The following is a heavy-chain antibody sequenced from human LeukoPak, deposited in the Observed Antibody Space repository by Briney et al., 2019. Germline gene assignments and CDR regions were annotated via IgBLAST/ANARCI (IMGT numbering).Heavy chain of an antibody. CDR3: AREKVEGANWFDP. D-gene: IGHD2-15*01. CDR1: GYTFTRYC. CDR2: INSNSGGT. Sequence: ASVKVSCKASGYTFTRYCLHGVRQASGQGLEWRGWINSNSGGTNYAQKFQGRVTMTRDTSISTVYMELSSLRSDDTAVYYCAREKVEGANWFDPWGQGTLVTVFS. V-gene: IGHV1-2*02. J-gene: IGHJ5*02.